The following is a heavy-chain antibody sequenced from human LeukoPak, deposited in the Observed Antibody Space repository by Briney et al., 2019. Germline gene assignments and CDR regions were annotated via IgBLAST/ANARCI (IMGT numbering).Heavy chain of an antibody. CDR2: INPNSGGT. CDR3: ARVPEWFGELLEHFDY. V-gene: IGHV1-2*06. D-gene: IGHD3-10*01. CDR1: GYTFTGYY. J-gene: IGHJ4*02. Sequence: ASVKVSCKASGYTFTGYYMHWVRRAPGQGHEWMGRINPNSGGTNYAQKFQGRVTMTRDTSISTAYMELSRLRSDDTAVYYCARVPEWFGELLEHFDYWGQGTRVTVSS.